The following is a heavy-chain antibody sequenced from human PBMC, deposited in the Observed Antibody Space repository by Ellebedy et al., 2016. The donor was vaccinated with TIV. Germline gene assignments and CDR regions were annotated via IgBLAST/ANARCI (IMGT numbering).Heavy chain of an antibody. J-gene: IGHJ4*02. Sequence: SETLSLTXAVSGGSISSSNWWSWVRQPPGKGLEWIGEIYHSGSTNYNPSLKSRVTISVDKSKNQFSLKLSSVTAADTAVYYCARGGAAAADDGFYYFDYWGQGTLVTVSS. CDR3: ARGGAAAADDGFYYFDY. V-gene: IGHV4-4*02. CDR2: IYHSGST. D-gene: IGHD6-13*01. CDR1: GGSISSSNW.